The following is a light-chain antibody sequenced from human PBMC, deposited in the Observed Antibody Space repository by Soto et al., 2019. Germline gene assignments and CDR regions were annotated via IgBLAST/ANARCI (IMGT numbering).Light chain of an antibody. V-gene: IGKV3-20*01. CDR1: QTVSSY. J-gene: IGKJ5*01. CDR2: GAS. Sequence: ENVLTQSPGTLSLSPGERATLSGRASQTVSSYLTWYQQRPGQAPRLLIYGASKRATGIPDRFSGSGSGTDFTLTISRLEPVDFALYYCQQYGTSPITFGQGTRLEIK. CDR3: QQYGTSPIT.